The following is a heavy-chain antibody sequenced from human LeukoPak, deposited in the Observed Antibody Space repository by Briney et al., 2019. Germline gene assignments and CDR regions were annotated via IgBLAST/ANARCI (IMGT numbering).Heavy chain of an antibody. CDR1: GYIFTDYY. V-gene: IGHV1-2*02. CDR2: INPNSGAK. CDR3: ARDANFGELVYHTEDLFDF. D-gene: IGHD3-10*01. Sequence: ASVKVSCKASGYIFTDYYIHWVRQAPGQGLEWMGWINPNSGAKNYAQNFQGRVTMTRDPSISTAYMELSRLRYDDTAVYYCARDANFGELVYHTEDLFDFWAREPRSPSPQ. J-gene: IGHJ4*02.